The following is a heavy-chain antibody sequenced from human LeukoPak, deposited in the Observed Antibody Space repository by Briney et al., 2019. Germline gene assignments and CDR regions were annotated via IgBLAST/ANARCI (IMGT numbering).Heavy chain of an antibody. V-gene: IGHV4-59*01. CDR1: GGFISSYY. Sequence: SETLSLTCTVSGGFISSYYWSWIRQPPGKGLEWIGYIYYSGSTNYNPSLKSRVTISVDTSKNQFSLKLSSVTAADTAVYYCAREAGTYFDYWGQGTLVTVSS. CDR3: AREAGTYFDY. J-gene: IGHJ4*02. CDR2: IYYSGST. D-gene: IGHD6-19*01.